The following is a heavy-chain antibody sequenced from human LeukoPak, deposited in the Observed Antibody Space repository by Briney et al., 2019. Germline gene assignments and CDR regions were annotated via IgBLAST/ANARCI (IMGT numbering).Heavy chain of an antibody. V-gene: IGHV3-23*01. CDR2: ISGSGGST. CDR3: AKEASGYVGYYMDV. J-gene: IGHJ6*03. CDR1: GFTFSSYA. D-gene: IGHD5-12*01. Sequence: GGSLRLSCAASGFTFSSYAMSCVRQPLGKGLEWVSAISGSGGSTYYADSVKGRFTISRDNSKNTLYLQMNSLRAEDTAVYYCAKEASGYVGYYMDVWGKGTTVTVSS.